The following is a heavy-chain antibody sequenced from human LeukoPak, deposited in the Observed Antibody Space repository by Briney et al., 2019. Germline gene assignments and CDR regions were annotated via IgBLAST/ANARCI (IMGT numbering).Heavy chain of an antibody. CDR3: AELGITMIGGV. V-gene: IGHV3-48*03. D-gene: IGHD3-10*02. J-gene: IGHJ6*04. CDR2: ISSSGSTI. Sequence: GGSLRLSCTASGFTFNNYAMNWVRQAPGKGLEGVSYISSSGSTIYYADSVKGRFTISRDNAKNSLYLQMNSLRAEDTAVYYCAELGITMIGGVWGKGTTVTISS. CDR1: GFTFNNYA.